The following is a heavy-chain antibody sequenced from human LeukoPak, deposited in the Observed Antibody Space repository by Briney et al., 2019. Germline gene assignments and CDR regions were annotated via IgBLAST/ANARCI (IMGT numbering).Heavy chain of an antibody. CDR3: ARLPPKVHRSGGGCFLTYY. Sequence: PGGSLRLSCAASGFTFSTYGMHWVRQAPGKGLEWVAGISYDESKKYYGDSVKGRFTVSRDNSENTLYLQMNSLRAEDTAVYYCARLPPKVHRSGGGCFLTYYWGQGTLVTVSS. D-gene: IGHD2-15*01. CDR2: ISYDESKK. J-gene: IGHJ4*02. CDR1: GFTFSTYG. V-gene: IGHV3-30*03.